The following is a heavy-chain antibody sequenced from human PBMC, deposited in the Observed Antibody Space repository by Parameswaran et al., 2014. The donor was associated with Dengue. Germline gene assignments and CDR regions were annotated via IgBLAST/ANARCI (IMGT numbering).Heavy chain of an antibody. CDR2: ISGSGGST. V-gene: IGHV3-23*01. Sequence: QMPGKGLEWVSAISGSGGSTYYADSVKGRFTISRDNSKNTLYLQMNSLRAEDTAVYYCAKGRRVVTGGKTTHFDYWGQGTLVTVSS. CDR3: AKGRRVVTGGKTTHFDY. J-gene: IGHJ4*02. D-gene: IGHD3-22*01.